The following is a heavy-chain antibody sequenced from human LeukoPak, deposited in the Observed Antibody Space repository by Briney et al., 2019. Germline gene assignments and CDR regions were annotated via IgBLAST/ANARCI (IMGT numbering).Heavy chain of an antibody. D-gene: IGHD5-24*01. V-gene: IGHV3-20*04. J-gene: IGHJ4*02. CDR2: INWNGGST. Sequence: AGGSLRLSCAASGFTFDDYGMTWVRQAPGKGLEWVSGINWNGGSTGYADSVKGRFTISRDNAKNSLSLQMNSLRAEDTAVYYCARGGDWVQFASHIDYWGQGTLVTVSS. CDR1: GFTFDDYG. CDR3: ARGGDWVQFASHIDY.